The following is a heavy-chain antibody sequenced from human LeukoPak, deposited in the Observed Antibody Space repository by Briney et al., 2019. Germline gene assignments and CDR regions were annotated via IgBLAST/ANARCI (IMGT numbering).Heavy chain of an antibody. V-gene: IGHV1-69*04. CDR3: ATERAIFGVAYYFDY. J-gene: IGHJ4*02. CDR2: IIPILGIA. D-gene: IGHD3-3*01. Sequence: ASVKVSCKASGGTFSSYAISWVRQAPGQGLEWMGRIIPILGIANYAQKFQGRVTMAEDTSTDTAYMELSSLRSEDTAVYYCATERAIFGVAYYFDYWGQGTLVTVSS. CDR1: GGTFSSYA.